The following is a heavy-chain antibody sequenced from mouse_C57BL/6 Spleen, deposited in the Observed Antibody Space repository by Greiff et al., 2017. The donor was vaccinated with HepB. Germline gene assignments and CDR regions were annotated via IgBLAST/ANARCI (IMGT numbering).Heavy chain of an antibody. J-gene: IGHJ3*01. CDR1: GFTFSDYG. CDR2: ISNLAYSI. Sequence: EVKLMESGGGLVQPGGSLKLSCAASGFTFSDYGMAWVRQAPRKGPEWVAFISNLAYSIYYADTVTGRFTISRENAKNTLYLEMSSLRSEDTAMYYCASQSSYGNSFAYWGQGTLVTVSA. D-gene: IGHD2-1*01. CDR3: ASQSSYGNSFAY. V-gene: IGHV5-15*01.